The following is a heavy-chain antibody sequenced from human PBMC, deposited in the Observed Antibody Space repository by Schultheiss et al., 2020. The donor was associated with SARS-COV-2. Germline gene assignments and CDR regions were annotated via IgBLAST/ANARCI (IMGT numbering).Heavy chain of an antibody. D-gene: IGHD3-22*01. CDR2: ISGSGGST. CDR1: GFTFSSYA. V-gene: IGHV3-23*01. Sequence: GGSLRLSCAASGFTFSSYAMSWVRQAPGKGLEWVSAISGSGGSTYYADSVKGRFTISRDNSKNTLYLQMNSLRAEDTAVYYCARDRYYYDSSGSYDYWGQGTLVTVSS. CDR3: ARDRYYYDSSGSYDY. J-gene: IGHJ4*02.